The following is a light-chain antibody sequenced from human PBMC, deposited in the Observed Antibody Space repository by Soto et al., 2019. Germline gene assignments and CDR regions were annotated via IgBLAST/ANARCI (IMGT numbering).Light chain of an antibody. CDR2: DAS. CDR3: QQFYNYPRT. Sequence: IQLTQSPSSLSASVGDRVTITCRASQGISSYLAWYQQKPGKAPKLLIYDASTLQTGVPSRFSGSGSGTDFTLTISYLQSEDFGTYYCQQFYNYPRTFGQGTKVDIK. V-gene: IGKV1-9*01. CDR1: QGISSY. J-gene: IGKJ1*01.